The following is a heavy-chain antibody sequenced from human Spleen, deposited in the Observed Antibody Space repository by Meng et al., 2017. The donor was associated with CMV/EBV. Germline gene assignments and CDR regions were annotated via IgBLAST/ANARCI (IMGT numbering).Heavy chain of an antibody. V-gene: IGHV3-53*01. CDR1: GFIVSTKY. CDR2: IYSGTNT. CDR3: ALDILRYDYGDYILAYGMDV. Sequence: GGSLRLSCAVSGFIVSTKYMGWVRQAPGKGLEWVSIIYSGTNTDYADSVKGRFTISRDNAKNTLFLQMHSLRGEDTAVYYCALDILRYDYGDYILAYGMDVWGQGTTVTVSS. J-gene: IGHJ6*02. D-gene: IGHD4-17*01.